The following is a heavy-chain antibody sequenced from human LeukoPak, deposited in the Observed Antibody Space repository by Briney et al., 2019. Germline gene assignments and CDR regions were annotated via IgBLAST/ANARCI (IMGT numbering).Heavy chain of an antibody. CDR3: AELGTTMIGGV. Sequence: GGSLRLSCAASGFTVSSNYMSWARQAPGKGLEWVSVIYSGGSTYYADSVKGRFTISRDNAKNSLYLQMNSLRAEDTAVYYCAELGTTMIGGVWGKGTTVTISS. J-gene: IGHJ6*04. D-gene: IGHD3-10*02. CDR1: GFTVSSNY. V-gene: IGHV3-53*01. CDR2: IYSGGST.